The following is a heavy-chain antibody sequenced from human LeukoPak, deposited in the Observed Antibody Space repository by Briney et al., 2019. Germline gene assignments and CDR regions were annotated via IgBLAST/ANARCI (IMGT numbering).Heavy chain of an antibody. CDR2: ISSGSTYI. Sequence: GGSLRLSCAASGFTFSSYSMHWVRQAPGKGLEWVSFISSGSTYINYADSVKGRFTTSRDNAKNTLYLQMNSLRAEDTAVYYCARTQPPDAWGKGTMVTVS. J-gene: IGHJ6*03. CDR3: ARTQPPDA. V-gene: IGHV3-21*06. CDR1: GFTFSSYS.